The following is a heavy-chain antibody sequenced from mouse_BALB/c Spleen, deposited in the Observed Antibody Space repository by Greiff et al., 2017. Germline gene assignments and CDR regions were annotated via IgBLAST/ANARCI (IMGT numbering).Heavy chain of an antibody. CDR2: IYPGNSDT. J-gene: IGHJ3*01. Sequence: VQLQQSGTVLARPGASVKMSCKASGYTFTSYWMHWVKQRPGQGLEWIGAIYPGNSDTSYNQKFKGKAKLTAVTSTSTAYMELSSLTNEDSAVYYCTSPYYYGSSYSWFAYWGQGTLVTVSA. V-gene: IGHV1-5*01. CDR3: TSPYYYGSSYSWFAY. D-gene: IGHD1-1*01. CDR1: GYTFTSYW.